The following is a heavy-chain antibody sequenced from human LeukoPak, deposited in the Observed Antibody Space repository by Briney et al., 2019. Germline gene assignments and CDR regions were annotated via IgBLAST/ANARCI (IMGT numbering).Heavy chain of an antibody. CDR2: VFYGGST. D-gene: IGHD5-12*01. CDR3: ARSQLPSGYEGFNFDY. V-gene: IGHV4-59*12. Sequence: SETLSLTCTVSGDSISSYYWSWIRQPPGKGLEWIGYVFYGGSTTYNPSLKSRITISVDTSKNQFSLKLSSVTAADTAVYYCARSQLPSGYEGFNFDYWGQGTLVTVSS. CDR1: GDSISSYY. J-gene: IGHJ4*02.